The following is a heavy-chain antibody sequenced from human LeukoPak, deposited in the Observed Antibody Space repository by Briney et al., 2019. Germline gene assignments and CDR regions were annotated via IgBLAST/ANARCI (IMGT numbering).Heavy chain of an antibody. J-gene: IGHJ6*02. CDR2: IIPIFGTA. CDR1: GGTFSSYA. D-gene: IGHD1-26*01. V-gene: IGHV1-69*01. Sequence: SVKVSCKASGGTFSSYAISWVRQAPGQGLEWVGGIIPIFGTANYAQKFQGRVTITADESTSTAYMELSSLRSEDTAVYYCARVMGATGYYYYGMDVWGQGTTVTVSS. CDR3: ARVMGATGYYYYGMDV.